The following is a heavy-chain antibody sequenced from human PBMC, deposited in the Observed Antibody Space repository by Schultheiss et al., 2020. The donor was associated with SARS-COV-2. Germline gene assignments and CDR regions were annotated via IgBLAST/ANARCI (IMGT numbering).Heavy chain of an antibody. CDR2: ISSSGSL. J-gene: IGHJ4*02. CDR1: GFTFSRYN. V-gene: IGHV3-21*06. Sequence: GESLKISCAASGFTFSRYNMNWVRQAPGKGLEWVSSISSSGSLYYTNSVKGRYIISRDNANNSLYLQMNSLRAEDTAVYYCAKDWSPYSSSWYDYWGQGTLVTVSS. D-gene: IGHD6-13*01. CDR3: AKDWSPYSSSWYDY.